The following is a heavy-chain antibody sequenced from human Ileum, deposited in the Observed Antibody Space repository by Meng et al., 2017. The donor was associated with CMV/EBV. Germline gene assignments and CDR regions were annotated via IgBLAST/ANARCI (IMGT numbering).Heavy chain of an antibody. CDR3: ARESKLSIVTLFDY. CDR1: GGTFSSYA. J-gene: IGHJ4*02. D-gene: IGHD1-26*01. Sequence: KASGGTFSSYAISWVRQATGQGLEWMGGIIPIFGTANYEQKFQGRVTITTDESTSTAYMELSSLRSEDTAVYYCARESKLSIVTLFDYWGQGTLVTVSS. V-gene: IGHV1-69*05. CDR2: IIPIFGTA.